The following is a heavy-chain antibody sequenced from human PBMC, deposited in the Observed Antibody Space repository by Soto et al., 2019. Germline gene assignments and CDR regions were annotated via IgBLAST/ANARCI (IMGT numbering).Heavy chain of an antibody. D-gene: IGHD3-10*01. CDR2: IYYSGST. J-gene: IGHJ6*03. CDR3: ARSTEFSMVRGVIITGYYYYYYMDV. V-gene: IGHV4-59*08. Sequence: ETLSVTCSXSGGAISSYYWSWIRQPPGKGLEWIGYIYYSGSTNYNPSLKSRVTISVDTSKNQFSLKLSSVTAADTAVYYCARSTEFSMVRGVIITGYYYYYYMDVWGKGTTVTVSS. CDR1: GGAISSYY.